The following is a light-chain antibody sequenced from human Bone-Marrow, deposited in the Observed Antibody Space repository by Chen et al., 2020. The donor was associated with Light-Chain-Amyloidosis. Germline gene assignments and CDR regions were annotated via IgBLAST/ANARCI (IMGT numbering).Light chain of an antibody. V-gene: IGLV3-21*02. CDR2: DDS. J-gene: IGLJ3*02. CDR3: QVWDRSSDLPV. CDR1: NIGSTS. Sequence: SYVLTQPSPVSGAPGQTATIACGGNNIGSTSVHWYQQTPGQAPLLVVYDDSDRPSGIPERLAGSNSGTTATLTISRVEAGDAADYYCQVWDRSSDLPVFGGGTKLTVL.